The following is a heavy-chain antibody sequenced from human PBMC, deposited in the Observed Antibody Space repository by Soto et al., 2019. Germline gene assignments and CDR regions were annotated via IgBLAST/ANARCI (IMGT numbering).Heavy chain of an antibody. CDR2: TYYRSKWYN. J-gene: IGHJ4*02. CDR1: GDSVSSNSAA. Sequence: PSQTLSLTCAISGDSVSSNSAAWNWIRQSPSRGLEWLGRTYYRSKWYNDYAVSVKSRITINPDTSKNQFSLQLNSVTPEDTAVYYCARDRLILTGYYQTNPIDYWGQGTLSPSPQ. D-gene: IGHD3-9*01. CDR3: ARDRLILTGYYQTNPIDY. V-gene: IGHV6-1*01.